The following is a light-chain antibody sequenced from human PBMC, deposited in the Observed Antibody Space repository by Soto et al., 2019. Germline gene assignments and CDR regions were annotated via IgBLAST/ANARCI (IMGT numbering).Light chain of an antibody. V-gene: IGKV3-15*01. CDR2: GAS. CDR3: QQYNKWPLIT. CDR1: QSINSN. J-gene: IGKJ5*01. Sequence: ELVMTQSPATLSVSPGDRATLSCRASQSINSNLAWYQQKPGQAPGLLIYGASTRATGIPARFSGSGSGTEFTLTISSLQSEDVAVYYCQQYNKWPLITFGQGTRLEIK.